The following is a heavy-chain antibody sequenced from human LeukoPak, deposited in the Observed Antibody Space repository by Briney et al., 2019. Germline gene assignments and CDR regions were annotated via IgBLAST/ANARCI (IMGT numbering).Heavy chain of an antibody. J-gene: IGHJ6*03. CDR3: ARKPNAPYYYYYMDV. V-gene: IGHV4-59*08. CDR1: GGSISSYY. D-gene: IGHD1-14*01. Sequence: PSETLSLTCTVSGGSISSYYWSWIRQPPGKGLEWIGYIYYSGSTNYNPSLKSRVTISVDTSKNQFSLKLSSVTAADTAVYYCARKPNAPYYYYYMDVWGKGTTVTVSS. CDR2: IYYSGST.